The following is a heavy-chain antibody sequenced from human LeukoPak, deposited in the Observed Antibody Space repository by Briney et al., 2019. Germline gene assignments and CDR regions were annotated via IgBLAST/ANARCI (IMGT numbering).Heavy chain of an antibody. V-gene: IGHV1-18*03. J-gene: IGHJ5*02. CDR1: GYSFSSYS. CDR2: ISAYSGNT. Sequence: ASVKVSCKASGYSFSSYSISWVRQAPGQGLEWMGWISAYSGNTNYAHKLQGRVTMTTDTSASTAYMELSSLRSEDMAVYYCARGREFGYWFDPWGQGTLVTVSS. D-gene: IGHD3-10*01. CDR3: ARGREFGYWFDP.